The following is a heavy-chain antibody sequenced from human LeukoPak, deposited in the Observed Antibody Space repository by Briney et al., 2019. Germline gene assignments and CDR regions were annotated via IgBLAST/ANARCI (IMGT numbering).Heavy chain of an antibody. J-gene: IGHJ4*02. D-gene: IGHD1-14*01. V-gene: IGHV3-30*18. Sequence: QTGGSLRLSCAASGLTFSTYGMHWVRQAPGRGLEWVAVISHDESQKYYADSVKGRFTISRDNYKNTLYLHINSLRPEDTALYYCVKDNPLDYWGQGTLVIVSS. CDR2: ISHDESQK. CDR3: VKDNPLDY. CDR1: GLTFSTYG.